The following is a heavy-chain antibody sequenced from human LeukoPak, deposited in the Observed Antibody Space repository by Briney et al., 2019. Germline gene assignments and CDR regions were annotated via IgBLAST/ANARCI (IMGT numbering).Heavy chain of an antibody. CDR2: ISSNGGST. CDR1: GFTLTSYV. CDR3: VKRPRYSTEANSSYGIYA. D-gene: IGHD6-13*01. V-gene: IGHV3-64D*09. J-gene: IGHJ6*02. Sequence: GGSLRLSCSASGFTLTSYVMQGVRQAPGKGLEYVSVISSNGGSTHYADSVKGRFTISRDNSKNMLYLQMSSLRTEDTAVYYCVKRPRYSTEANSSYGIYAWGQGTTVTVSS.